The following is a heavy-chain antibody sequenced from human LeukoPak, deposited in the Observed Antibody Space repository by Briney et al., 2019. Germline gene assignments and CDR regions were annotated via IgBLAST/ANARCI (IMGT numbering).Heavy chain of an antibody. CDR3: ARDEEWFDP. J-gene: IGHJ5*02. CDR2: IKQDGSEK. V-gene: IGHV3-7*01. Sequence: PGGSLRLSGAASGFTFSSHWMSWVRQAPGKGLEWVANIKQDGSEKYYVDSVKGRFTISRDNAKNSLYLQMNSLRAEDTAVYYCARDEEWFDPWGQGTLVTVSS. CDR1: GFTFSSHW.